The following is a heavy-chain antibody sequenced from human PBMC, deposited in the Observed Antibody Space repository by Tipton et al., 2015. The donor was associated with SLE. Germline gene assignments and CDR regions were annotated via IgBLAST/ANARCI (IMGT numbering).Heavy chain of an antibody. J-gene: IGHJ4*02. V-gene: IGHV3-30-3*01. CDR1: GFTFSSYA. CDR3: ARDLDFSNYYGSGSYDY. Sequence: SLRLSCAASGFTFSSYAMHWVRQAPGKGLEWVAVISYDGSNKYYADSVKGRFTISRDNSKNTLYLQMNSLRAEDTAVYYCARDLDFSNYYGSGSYDYWGQGTLVTVSS. D-gene: IGHD3-10*01. CDR2: ISYDGSNK.